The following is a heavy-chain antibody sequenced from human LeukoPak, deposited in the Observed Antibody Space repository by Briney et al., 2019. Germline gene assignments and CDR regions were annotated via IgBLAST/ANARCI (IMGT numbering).Heavy chain of an antibody. CDR1: GFTFSSYA. Sequence: GGSLRLSCAASGFTFSSYAMSWVRQAPGKGLEWVSAISGSGGSIYYADSVKGRFTISRDNSKNTLYLQMNSLRAEDTAVYYCAMIAGRVLASGNFDYWGQGTLVTVSS. CDR2: ISGSGGSI. CDR3: AMIAGRVLASGNFDY. D-gene: IGHD2-21*01. J-gene: IGHJ4*02. V-gene: IGHV3-23*01.